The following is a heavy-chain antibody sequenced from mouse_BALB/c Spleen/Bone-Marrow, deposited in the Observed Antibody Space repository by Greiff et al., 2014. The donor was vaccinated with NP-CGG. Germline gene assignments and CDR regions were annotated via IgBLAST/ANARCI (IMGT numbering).Heavy chain of an antibody. Sequence: VQLVESGAELAKPGASVKMSCKASGYSFTNYCMHWVKQRPGQGLEWIGYISPSTGYSEYIQKFKDKATLTADKSSNIAYMQLSSLTSEDSAVYYCARYGNYPLFAYWGQGTLVTVSA. V-gene: IGHV1-7*01. CDR3: ARYGNYPLFAY. CDR1: GYSFTNYC. J-gene: IGHJ3*01. D-gene: IGHD2-1*01. CDR2: ISPSTGYS.